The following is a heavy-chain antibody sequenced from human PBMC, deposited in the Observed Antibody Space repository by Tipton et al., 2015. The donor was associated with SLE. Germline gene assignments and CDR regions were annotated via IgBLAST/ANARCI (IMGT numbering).Heavy chain of an antibody. CDR2: IYYSGST. D-gene: IGHD2-15*01. CDR1: GGSFSSYY. J-gene: IGHJ3*02. Sequence: TLSLTCTVSGGSFSSYYWSWIRQPPGRGLEWIGYIYYSGSTNYNPSRKSRVTISVDTSKNQFSLKLSSVTAADTAVYYCARAEGSWDAFDIWGQGTMVTVSS. V-gene: IGHV4-59*01. CDR3: ARAEGSWDAFDI.